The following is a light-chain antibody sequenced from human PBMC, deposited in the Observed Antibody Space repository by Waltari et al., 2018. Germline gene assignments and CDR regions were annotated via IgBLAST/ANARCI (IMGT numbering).Light chain of an antibody. CDR2: GGS. CDR3: QHYSWPPYS. Sequence: EILLTQSPATLSVSPGETATPSCRASQSVKSSLAWCQQKPGQAPRLLIYGGSAKATGTPARFSGFGSETEFTLTISSLQSEDFAVYYCQHYSWPPYSFGQGTNVEIK. V-gene: IGKV3-15*01. CDR1: QSVKSS. J-gene: IGKJ2*03.